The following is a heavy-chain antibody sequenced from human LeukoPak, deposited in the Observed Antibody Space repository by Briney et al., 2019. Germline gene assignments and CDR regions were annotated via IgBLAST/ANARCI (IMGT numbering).Heavy chain of an antibody. Sequence: GASVKVSCKASGYTFTTYGISWVRQAPGQGLEWMGWINPYNGDTNYAQKLQGRVTMTTDTSTSTAYMELRSLRSDDTAVYYCARSIYASGSFYTFDIWGQGTMVTVSS. CDR1: GYTFTTYG. CDR2: INPYNGDT. V-gene: IGHV1-18*01. D-gene: IGHD3-10*01. J-gene: IGHJ3*02. CDR3: ARSIYASGSFYTFDI.